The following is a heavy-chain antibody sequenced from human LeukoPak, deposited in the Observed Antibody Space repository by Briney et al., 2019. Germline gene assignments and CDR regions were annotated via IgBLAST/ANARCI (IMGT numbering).Heavy chain of an antibody. CDR2: INPNSGAT. J-gene: IGHJ5*02. CDR1: GYTFTSYY. V-gene: IGHV1-2*02. D-gene: IGHD3-10*01. Sequence: ASVKVSCKASGYTFTSYYIHWVRQAPGQGLEWMAWINPNSGATNYAQKFQGRVTMTRDTSISTAYMELSRLTSDDTAVYFCARGRFGEWDNWFDPWGQGTLVTVSP. CDR3: ARGRFGEWDNWFDP.